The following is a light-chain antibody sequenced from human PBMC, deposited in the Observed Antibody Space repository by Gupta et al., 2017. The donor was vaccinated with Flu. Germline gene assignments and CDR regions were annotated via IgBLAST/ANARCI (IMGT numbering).Light chain of an antibody. CDR3: QVYDRDADRWV. J-gene: IGLJ3*02. V-gene: IGLV3-21*02. CDR2: ADR. CDR1: NIGSQS. Sequence: SYVLTQLPSLSVAPGQTARITCGANNIGSQSVHWYQQKPGQAPVLVVYADRDRPSGIPERFSGSKSGKTASLIINRVEAGDEADFHCQVYDRDADRWVFGGGTKLSVL.